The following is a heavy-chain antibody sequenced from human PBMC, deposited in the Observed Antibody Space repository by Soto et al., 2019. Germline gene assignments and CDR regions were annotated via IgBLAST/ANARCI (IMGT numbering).Heavy chain of an antibody. D-gene: IGHD4-4*01. CDR2: IYYSGST. J-gene: IGHJ4*02. V-gene: IGHV4-30-4*01. CDR1: GGSISRGDYY. Sequence: QVQLQESGPGLVKPSQTLSLTCTVSGGSISRGDYYWSWIRQPPGKALEGTGYIYYSGSTYYNPSPKTRITNSVDPSKSQLALKLSSVTAADTAVYYGARVGRDYSNERYFDYWGQGTPVTVSS. CDR3: ARVGRDYSNERYFDY.